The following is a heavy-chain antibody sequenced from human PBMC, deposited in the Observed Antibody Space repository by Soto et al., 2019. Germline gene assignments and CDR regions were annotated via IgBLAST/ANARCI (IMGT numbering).Heavy chain of an antibody. CDR3: ARGGEQLALDY. CDR2: MNPNSGNT. V-gene: IGHV1-8*01. D-gene: IGHD6-13*01. CDR1: GYTFTSYD. J-gene: IGHJ4*02. Sequence: PSVKVSCKSSGYTFTSYDINAVRQTTGQGLEWMGWMNPNSGNTGYAQKFQGRVTMTRNTSISTAYMELSSLRSEDTAVYYCARGGEQLALDYWGQGTLVTVSS.